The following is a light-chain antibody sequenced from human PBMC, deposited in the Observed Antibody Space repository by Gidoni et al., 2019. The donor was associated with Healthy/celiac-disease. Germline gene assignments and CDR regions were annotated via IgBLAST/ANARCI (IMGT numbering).Light chain of an antibody. V-gene: IGLV1-40*01. CDR2: GNS. Sequence: QSVLTQPPSVSGAPGQRVTIPCTGRSSHIGAGYDVHWYQQRPGTAPKLLIYGNSNRPSGVPDRFSGSKSGTSASLAITGLQAGDEADYYCQSYDSSLSGSVFGGGTKLTVL. CDR3: QSYDSSLSGSV. J-gene: IGLJ2*01. CDR1: SSHIGAGYD.